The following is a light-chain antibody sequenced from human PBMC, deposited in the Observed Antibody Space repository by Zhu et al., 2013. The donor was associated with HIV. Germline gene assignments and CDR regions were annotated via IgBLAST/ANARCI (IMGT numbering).Light chain of an antibody. CDR3: QVWDSNSDHVV. V-gene: IGLV3-25*02. CDR2: KDS. CDR1: ALPDQY. Sequence: SYELTQPPSVSVSPGQTARITCSGDALPDQYAYWYQQKPGQAPVMVIYKDSERPSGIPERFSGSNSGNTATLTISRVEAGDEADYYCQVWDSNSDHVVFGGGTKLTVL. J-gene: IGLJ2*01.